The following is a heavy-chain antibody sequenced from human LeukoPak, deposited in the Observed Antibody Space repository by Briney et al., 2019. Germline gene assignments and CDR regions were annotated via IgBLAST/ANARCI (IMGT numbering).Heavy chain of an antibody. CDR3: ARGRPRITMIVVVRVGAFDI. Sequence: PSETLSLTCTVSGGSISSSAYYWGWIRQPPGKGLEWIGSLYYSGSTYYNPSLKSRVTISVDTSKKQFSLKLTSVTAADTAVYYCARGRPRITMIVVVRVGAFDIWGQGTMVTVSS. V-gene: IGHV4-39*01. J-gene: IGHJ3*02. D-gene: IGHD3-22*01. CDR2: LYYSGST. CDR1: GGSISSSAYY.